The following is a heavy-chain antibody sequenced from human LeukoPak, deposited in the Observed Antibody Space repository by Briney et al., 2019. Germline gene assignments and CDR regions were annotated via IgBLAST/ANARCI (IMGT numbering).Heavy chain of an antibody. CDR3: ASSPFRIGAAGIGN. CDR1: GFTFSNYA. CDR2: ISYDGSNK. J-gene: IGHJ4*02. D-gene: IGHD6-13*01. Sequence: PGGPLRLSCAASGFTFSNYAMHWVRQAPGKGLEWVAVISYDGSNKYYTGSVKGRFTISRDNSKNTLYVQMDSLRVEDTAVYYCASSPFRIGAAGIGNWGQGTLVTVSS. V-gene: IGHV3-30-3*01.